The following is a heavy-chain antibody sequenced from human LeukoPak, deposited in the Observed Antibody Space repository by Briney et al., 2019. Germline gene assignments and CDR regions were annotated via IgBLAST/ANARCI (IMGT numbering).Heavy chain of an antibody. CDR2: IIPIFGTA. V-gene: IGHV1-69*13. CDR1: GGTFSSYA. Sequence: ASVKVSCKASGGTFSSYAISWVRQAPGQGLEWMGGIIPIFGTANYAQKFQGRVTITADESTSTAYMELSSLRSEDTAVYYCARRRDSGSLQHFDYWGQGTLVTVSS. J-gene: IGHJ4*02. CDR3: ARRRDSGSLQHFDY. D-gene: IGHD1-26*01.